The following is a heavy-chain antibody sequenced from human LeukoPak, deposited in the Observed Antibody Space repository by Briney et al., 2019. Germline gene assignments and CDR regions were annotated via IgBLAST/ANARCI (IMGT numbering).Heavy chain of an antibody. J-gene: IGHJ6*02. CDR1: EFTFSGYS. Sequence: GGSLRLSCAASEFTFSGYSMNWVRQAPGKGLEWVSSISSDSTYIYYTDSVKGRFSISRDNARNSLYLQMNGLRAEDTAVYYCARDRVVTTYGMDVWGQGTTVTVSS. CDR3: ARDRVVTTYGMDV. D-gene: IGHD2-21*02. CDR2: ISSDSTYI. V-gene: IGHV3-21*01.